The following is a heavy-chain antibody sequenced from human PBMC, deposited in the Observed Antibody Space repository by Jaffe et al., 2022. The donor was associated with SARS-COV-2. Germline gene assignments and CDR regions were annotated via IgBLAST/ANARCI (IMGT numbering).Heavy chain of an antibody. D-gene: IGHD2-2*01. J-gene: IGHJ3*02. CDR3: ARDPLGYCSSTRSCDAFDI. CDR2: ISYDGSNK. CDR1: GFTFSSYA. Sequence: QVQLVESGGGVVQPGRSLRLSCAASGFTFSSYAMHWVRQAPGKGLEWVAVISYDGSNKYYADSVKGRFTISRDNSKNTLYLQMNSLRAEDTAVYYCARDPLGYCSSTRSCDAFDIWGQGTMVTVSS. V-gene: IGHV3-30-3*01.